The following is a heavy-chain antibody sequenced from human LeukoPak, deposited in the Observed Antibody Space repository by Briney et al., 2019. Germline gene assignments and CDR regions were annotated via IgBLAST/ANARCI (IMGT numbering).Heavy chain of an antibody. CDR2: IFTSGST. CDR1: GDSISSGSYY. D-gene: IGHD3-16*02. V-gene: IGHV4-61*02. J-gene: IGHJ4*02. Sequence: PSETLSLTCTVSGDSISSGSYYWRWIRQPAGKGLEWIGRIFTSGSTNYNPSLKSRVTISVDTSKNLFSLKLSSLTAADTAVYYCARGGRDYDYVWGSYRYRSYFAYWGQGTLVTVSS. CDR3: ARGGRDYDYVWGSYRYRSYFAY.